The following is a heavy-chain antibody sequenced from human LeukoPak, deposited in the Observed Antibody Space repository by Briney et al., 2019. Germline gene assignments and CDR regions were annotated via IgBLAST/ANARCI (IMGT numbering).Heavy chain of an antibody. CDR2: IIPIFGTA. J-gene: IGHJ6*03. D-gene: IGHD4-17*01. Sequence: SVKVSCKASGGTFSSYAISWVRQAPGQGLEWMGGIIPIFGTANYAQKFQGRVTITTDESTSTAYMELSSLRSEDTAVYYCASSTTVTSRYYYYYYCYMHVWGKGTTVTVSS. CDR3: ASSTTVTSRYYYYYYCYMHV. CDR1: GGTFSSYA. V-gene: IGHV1-69*05.